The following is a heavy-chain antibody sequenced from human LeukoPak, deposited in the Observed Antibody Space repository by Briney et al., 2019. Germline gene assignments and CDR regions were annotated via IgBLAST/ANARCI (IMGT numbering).Heavy chain of an antibody. CDR3: ARWDYYDSSGYYGY. Sequence: SETLSLTCTVSGGSISSYYWSWIRQPPGKGLEWIGYIYYSGSTNYNPSLKSRVTISVDTSKNQFSLKLNSVTAADTAVYYCARWDYYDSSGYYGYWGQGTLVTVSS. D-gene: IGHD3-22*01. J-gene: IGHJ4*02. V-gene: IGHV4-59*08. CDR1: GGSISSYY. CDR2: IYYSGST.